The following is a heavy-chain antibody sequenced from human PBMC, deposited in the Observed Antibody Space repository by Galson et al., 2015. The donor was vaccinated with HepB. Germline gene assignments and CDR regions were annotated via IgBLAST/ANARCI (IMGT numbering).Heavy chain of an antibody. D-gene: IGHD3-10*01. V-gene: IGHV3-30*14. CDR2: ISYAENNK. CDR3: ARGALLWFGENYFDY. J-gene: IGHJ4*02. CDR1: GFTFSSYA. Sequence: SLRLSCAASGFTFSSYAIHWARQAPGKGLEWVAFISYAENNKHYADSVKDRFTISRENPKHTLYLQMNSLRPEDTAVYYCARGALLWFGENYFDYWGQGTLVTVSS.